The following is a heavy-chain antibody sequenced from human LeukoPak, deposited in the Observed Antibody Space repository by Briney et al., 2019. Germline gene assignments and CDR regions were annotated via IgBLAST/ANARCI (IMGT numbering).Heavy chain of an antibody. J-gene: IGHJ4*02. Sequence: PSETLSLTCAVYGGSFSGYYWSWIRQPPGKGLEWIGEINHSGSTNYNPSLKSRVTISVDTSKNQFSLKLSSVTAADTAVYYSARGIRYYYDSGAPPPFDYWGKGTLVTVSS. CDR3: ARGIRYYYDSGAPPPFDY. D-gene: IGHD3-22*01. CDR1: GGSFSGYY. V-gene: IGHV4-34*01. CDR2: INHSGST.